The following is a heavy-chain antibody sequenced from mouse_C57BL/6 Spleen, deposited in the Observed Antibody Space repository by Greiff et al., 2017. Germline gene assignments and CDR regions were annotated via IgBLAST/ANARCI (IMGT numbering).Heavy chain of an antibody. V-gene: IGHV1-54*01. CDR1: GYAFTNYL. CDR3: AISPHYYGSSEYFDY. D-gene: IGHD1-1*01. CDR2: INPGSGGT. J-gene: IGHJ2*01. Sequence: VQLQQSGAELVRPGTSVKVSCKASGYAFTNYLIEWVKQRPGQGLEWIGVINPGSGGTNYNEKFKGKATLTADKSSSTAYMQLSSLTSDDSAVYFCAISPHYYGSSEYFDYWGQGTTLTVSS.